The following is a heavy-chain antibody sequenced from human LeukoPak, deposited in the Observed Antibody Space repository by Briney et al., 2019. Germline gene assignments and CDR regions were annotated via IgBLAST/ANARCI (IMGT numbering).Heavy chain of an antibody. CDR1: GGTFSGYA. D-gene: IGHD2-15*01. Sequence: ASVKVSCKASGGTFSGYAISWVRQAPGQGLEWMGGIIPIFGTANYAQKFQGRVTITADESTSTAYMELSSLRSEDTAVYYCAILKKRDIGSHWTFDIWGQGTMVTVSS. CDR2: IIPIFGTA. CDR3: AILKKRDIGSHWTFDI. J-gene: IGHJ3*02. V-gene: IGHV1-69*13.